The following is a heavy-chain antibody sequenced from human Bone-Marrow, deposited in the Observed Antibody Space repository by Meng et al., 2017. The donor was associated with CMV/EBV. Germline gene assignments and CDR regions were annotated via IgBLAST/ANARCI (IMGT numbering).Heavy chain of an antibody. Sequence: GESLKISCAASGFTFSSYWMHWVRQAPGKGLVWVSRINSVGSSTSYADSVKGRFTISRDNAKNTLYLQMNSLRAEDTAVYYCAKDLAPTDYYYYYGMDVWGQGTTVTVSS. CDR3: AKDLAPTDYYYYYGMDV. V-gene: IGHV3-74*01. J-gene: IGHJ6*02. D-gene: IGHD4-11*01. CDR1: GFTFSSYW. CDR2: INSVGSST.